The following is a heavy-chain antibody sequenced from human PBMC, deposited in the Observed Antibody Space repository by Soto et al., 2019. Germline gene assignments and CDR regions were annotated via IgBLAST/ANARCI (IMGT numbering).Heavy chain of an antibody. CDR1: GFTFSGYA. Sequence: GGSLRVSCAAAGFTFSGYAMSWVRQDPGKGLEWVSAISGSGGSTYYADSVKGRFTISRDNSKNTLYLQMNSLRAEDTAVYYCAKDLGPYYDILTGYYIGSLDYWGQGTLVTVSS. CDR3: AKDLGPYYDILTGYYIGSLDY. D-gene: IGHD3-9*01. V-gene: IGHV3-23*01. CDR2: ISGSGGST. J-gene: IGHJ4*02.